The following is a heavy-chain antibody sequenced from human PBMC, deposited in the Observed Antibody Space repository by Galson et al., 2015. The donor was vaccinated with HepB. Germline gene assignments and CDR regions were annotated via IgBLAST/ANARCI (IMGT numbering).Heavy chain of an antibody. CDR1: GYPFINYA. D-gene: IGHD5-18*01. Sequence: SVKVSCKASGYPFINYAIHWVRQAPGHSLEWMGWISVGNGNTIYSKKFQGRVTISRDISASTAYLDLPSLSSEDTAVYYRTRDTAMAHWDYWGQGTRVTVSS. J-gene: IGHJ4*02. V-gene: IGHV1-3*01. CDR3: TRDTAMAHWDY. CDR2: ISVGNGNT.